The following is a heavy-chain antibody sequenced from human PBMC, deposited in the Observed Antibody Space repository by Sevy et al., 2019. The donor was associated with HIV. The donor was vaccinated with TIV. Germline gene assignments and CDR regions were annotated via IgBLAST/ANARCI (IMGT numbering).Heavy chain of an antibody. CDR3: ATGRECYDENSGYFDY. CDR2: FDPEDGEI. Sequence: ASVMVSCKISGYRLSELSMHWVRQAPGKGLEWMGRFDPEDGEIIYAQKFQGRVTVTEDTSTDTAYMELSRLRSEDTAVYYCATGRECYDENSGYFDYWGPGTLVTVSS. CDR1: GYRLSELS. V-gene: IGHV1-24*01. J-gene: IGHJ4*02. D-gene: IGHD3-22*01.